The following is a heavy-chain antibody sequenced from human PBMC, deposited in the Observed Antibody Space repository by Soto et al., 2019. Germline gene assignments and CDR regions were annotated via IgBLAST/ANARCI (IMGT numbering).Heavy chain of an antibody. CDR2: IFSDAER. D-gene: IGHD2-2*01. V-gene: IGHV2-26*01. CDR3: VRMNADSYQFYYAMDV. J-gene: IGHJ6*02. Sequence: QVTLKESDPVLVKPTETLTLTCTVSGFSLTTGRMGGSWIRQPPGKALEWLAHIFSDAERSYSTSMQSRLTISKDTSGSQVVLSMTNVDPVDTGTYYCVRMNADSYQFYYAMDVWGHGTTVTVSS. CDR1: GFSLTTGRMG.